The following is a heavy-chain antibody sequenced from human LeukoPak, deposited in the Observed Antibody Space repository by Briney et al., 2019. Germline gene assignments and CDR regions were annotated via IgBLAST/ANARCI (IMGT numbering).Heavy chain of an antibody. J-gene: IGHJ3*02. CDR2: IYDSGNT. D-gene: IGHD2-2*01. CDR3: ARVGYCSSASCYSPGAFDI. V-gene: IGHV4-30-4*01. Sequence: SQTLSPTCTVSGDSVSTTDYYWTWIRQPPGRGLEWIGYIYDSGNTHYNPPLKSRVTISVDTSNNQVSLKLRSVTAADTAVYYCARVGYCSSASCYSPGAFDIWGQGTMVTVFS. CDR1: GDSVSTTDYY.